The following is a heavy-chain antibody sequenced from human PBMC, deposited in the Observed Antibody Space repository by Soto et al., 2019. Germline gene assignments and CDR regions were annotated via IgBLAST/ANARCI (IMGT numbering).Heavy chain of an antibody. V-gene: IGHV4-34*01. J-gene: IGHJ4*02. Sequence: QVQLQQWGAGLLKPSETLSLTCAVYGGSFSGYYWSWIRQPPGKGLEWIGEINHSGSTNYNPSLKRRVTISVDTSKNQFSLRLSSVTAADPAVYYCATLAGGSGWYGRIGLFDYWGQGTLVTVSS. CDR3: ATLAGGSGWYGRIGLFDY. CDR2: INHSGST. CDR1: GGSFSGYY. D-gene: IGHD6-19*01.